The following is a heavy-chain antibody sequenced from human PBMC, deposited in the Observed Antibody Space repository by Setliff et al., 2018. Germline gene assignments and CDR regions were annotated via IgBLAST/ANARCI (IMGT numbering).Heavy chain of an antibody. CDR3: ARGGRDNGDYVYIQH. J-gene: IGHJ1*01. D-gene: IGHD4-17*01. CDR1: GGSFSGYS. CDR2: IYYSGST. Sequence: SETLSLTCAVYGGSFSGYSWSWIRQPPGKGLEWVATIYYSGSTYSNPSLKSRLIISVDAPDNQFSVKLSSVTAADTAVYYCARGGRDNGDYVYIQHWGQGTLVTVSS. V-gene: IGHV4-34*01.